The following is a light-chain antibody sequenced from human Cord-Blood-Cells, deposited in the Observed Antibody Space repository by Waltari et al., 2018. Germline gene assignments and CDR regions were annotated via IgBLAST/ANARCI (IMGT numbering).Light chain of an antibody. CDR1: TANVANNS. CDR2: DNN. V-gene: IGLV1-51*01. Sequence: QSVSTRPPSVSAAHAQKVTLTYSGSTANVANNSVPWYQQRPGTAPKLLIYDNNKRPSGIADRFSGSKSGTSASLGITGLQTGDEADYYCGTWDSSLSGGVFGGGTKLTVL. CDR3: GTWDSSLSGGV. J-gene: IGLJ2*01.